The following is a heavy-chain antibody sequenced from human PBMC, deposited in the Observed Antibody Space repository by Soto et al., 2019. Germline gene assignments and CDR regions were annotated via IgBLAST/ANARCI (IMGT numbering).Heavy chain of an antibody. J-gene: IGHJ6*02. CDR1: GFTLSSYS. V-gene: IGHV3-48*02. CDR3: SGDNRRCSGCDV. CDR2: ISSSSSTI. Sequence: EVQLVESGGGLVQPGGSLRLSCEASGFTLSSYSMNWARQAPGQGLEWVSYISSSSSTIYYADSVKGRFTISRDNAKNARYLQMNSLRDEDTGVYYCSGDNRRCSGCDVGGRATTVTVSS. D-gene: IGHD3-10*02.